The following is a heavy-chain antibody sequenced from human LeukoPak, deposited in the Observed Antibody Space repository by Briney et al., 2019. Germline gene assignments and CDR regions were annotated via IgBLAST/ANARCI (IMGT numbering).Heavy chain of an antibody. J-gene: IGHJ4*02. Sequence: GGSLRLSCAASGFTFSGFGMRWVRQAPGKGLEWVAVISYDGSQTFYSDSVKGRFTISRDNSKNTLYLQMNSLRPEDTAVYYCANLYGDYPDYWGQGTLVTVSS. CDR3: ANLYGDYPDY. CDR2: ISYDGSQT. CDR1: GFTFSGFG. V-gene: IGHV3-30*18. D-gene: IGHD4-17*01.